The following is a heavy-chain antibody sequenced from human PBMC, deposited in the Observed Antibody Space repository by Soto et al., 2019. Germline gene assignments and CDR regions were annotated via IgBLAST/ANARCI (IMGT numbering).Heavy chain of an antibody. D-gene: IGHD3-10*01. J-gene: IGHJ6*02. Sequence: GGSLRLSCAASGFTFSSYSMNWVRQAPGKGLEWVSSISSSSSYIYYADSVKGRFTISRDNAKNSLYLQMNSLGAEDTAVYYCARVYYASASYDYYCMDFWGQGTTVTVSS. CDR1: GFTFSSYS. CDR3: ARVYYASASYDYYCMDF. CDR2: ISSSSSYI. V-gene: IGHV3-21*01.